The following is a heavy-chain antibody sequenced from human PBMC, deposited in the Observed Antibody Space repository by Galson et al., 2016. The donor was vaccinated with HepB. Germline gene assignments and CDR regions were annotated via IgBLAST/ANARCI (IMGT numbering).Heavy chain of an antibody. J-gene: IGHJ5*02. V-gene: IGHV4-4*02. CDR3: AKETDYRHPNSFGP. D-gene: IGHD4/OR15-4a*01. CDR2: ISPTGST. Sequence: EPLSLTCAISGGSISNAYWLSWLRLPPGRGLAYIGQISPTGSTNYNPSFRCRVTISLDSSNTRFSLMITSVSAADTAVYYCAKETDYRHPNSFGPWGQGTLVTVSS. CDR1: GGSISNAYW.